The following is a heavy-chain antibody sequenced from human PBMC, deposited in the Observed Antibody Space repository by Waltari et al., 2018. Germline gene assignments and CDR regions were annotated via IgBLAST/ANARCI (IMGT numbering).Heavy chain of an antibody. J-gene: IGHJ6*02. D-gene: IGHD1-1*01. CDR2: IKSNPDGGAT. V-gene: IGHV3-15*01. CDR3: IHLTTGDL. Sequence: EVQLVESGGGLVKPGGSLRLSCRASGFYFTNAYMAWVRQAPGKGLEWIGRIKSNPDGGATDYAAPVKGRFTISRDDSKDSLYLQMNSLKTEDTAVYYCIHLTTGDLWGQGTTVTVSS. CDR1: GFYFTNAY.